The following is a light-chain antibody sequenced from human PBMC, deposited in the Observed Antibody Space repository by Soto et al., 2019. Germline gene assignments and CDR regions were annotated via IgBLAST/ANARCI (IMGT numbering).Light chain of an antibody. Sequence: ETVMTQSPATLSVSPGERATLSCRASQSVGTSLAWYQQKPGQAPRVLMYGASSRATGVPGRFSGSGSATDFTLTISSLQSEDFAVYYCQQYYSWPLTFGGGTKVEI. CDR3: QQYYSWPLT. V-gene: IGKV3-15*01. CDR2: GAS. J-gene: IGKJ4*01. CDR1: QSVGTS.